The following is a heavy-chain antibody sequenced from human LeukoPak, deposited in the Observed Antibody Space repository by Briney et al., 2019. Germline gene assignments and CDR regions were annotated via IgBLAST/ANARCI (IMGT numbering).Heavy chain of an antibody. Sequence: GGSLRLSCAASGFTFSSYGMHWVRQAPGKGLEWVAFIRYDGSNKYYADSVKGRFTISRDSSKNTLYLQMNSLRAEDTAVYYCAKVGGGYQLLYGYFDYWGQGTLVTVSS. J-gene: IGHJ4*02. D-gene: IGHD2-2*02. CDR3: AKVGGGYQLLYGYFDY. V-gene: IGHV3-30*02. CDR1: GFTFSSYG. CDR2: IRYDGSNK.